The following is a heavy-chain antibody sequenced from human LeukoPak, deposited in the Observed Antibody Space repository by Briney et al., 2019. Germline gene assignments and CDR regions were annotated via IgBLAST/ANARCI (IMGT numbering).Heavy chain of an antibody. D-gene: IGHD2-15*01. J-gene: IGHJ6*02. Sequence: SETLSLTCIVSGGSISNYYWSWIRQPPGKGLEWIGYIYYSGGTNNNPSLKGQVTISVDTSKNQFSLKLSSVTAADTAVYYCARASRLAYCSGGSCSYYYTMDVWGQGTTVTVSS. CDR2: IYYSGGT. V-gene: IGHV4-59*01. CDR3: ARASRLAYCSGGSCSYYYTMDV. CDR1: GGSISNYY.